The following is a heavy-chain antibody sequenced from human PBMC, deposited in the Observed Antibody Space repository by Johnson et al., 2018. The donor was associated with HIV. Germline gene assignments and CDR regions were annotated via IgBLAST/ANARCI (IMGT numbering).Heavy chain of an antibody. CDR2: IYSGGST. J-gene: IGHJ3*02. V-gene: IGHV3-53*01. Sequence: VQLVESGGGLIQPGGSLRLSCAASGFTVSSNYMSWVRQAPGKGLEWVSVIYSGGSTYYADSVKGRFTISRDNSKNTLYLQMNSLIAEDTAVYYCARGITMIPDAFDIWGQGTMVTVSS. CDR3: ARGITMIPDAFDI. D-gene: IGHD3-22*01. CDR1: GFTVSSNY.